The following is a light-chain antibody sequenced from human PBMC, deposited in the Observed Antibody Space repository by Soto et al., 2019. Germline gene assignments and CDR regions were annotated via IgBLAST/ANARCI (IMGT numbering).Light chain of an antibody. V-gene: IGKV3-20*01. J-gene: IGKJ1*01. Sequence: EIVLTQSPGTLSLSPGERATLSCRASQSVSSSYLAWYQQTPGQAPRLLIYGASSRATGNPDRLSGSGSGTDFTLTISKLEPEDFAVYYWQQYGSSLLWTFGQGNKVEIK. CDR3: QQYGSSLLWT. CDR2: GAS. CDR1: QSVSSSY.